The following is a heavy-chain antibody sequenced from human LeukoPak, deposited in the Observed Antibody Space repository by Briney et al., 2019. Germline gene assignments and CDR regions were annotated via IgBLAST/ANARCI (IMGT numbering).Heavy chain of an antibody. V-gene: IGHV3-21*01. CDR2: ISSSSSYI. J-gene: IGHJ6*03. CDR3: ARDGAFGGNSAYYYYYYMDV. CDR1: GFTFSSYS. Sequence: GGSLRLSCAASGFTFSSYSMNWVRQAPGKGLEWVSSISSSSSYIYYADSVKGRFTISRDNAKNSLYLQMNSLRAEDTAVYYCARDGAFGGNSAYYYYYYMDVWGKGTTVTVSS. D-gene: IGHD4-23*01.